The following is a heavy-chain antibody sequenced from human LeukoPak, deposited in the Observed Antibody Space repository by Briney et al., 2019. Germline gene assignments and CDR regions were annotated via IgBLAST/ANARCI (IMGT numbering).Heavy chain of an antibody. CDR2: ISGSGGST. Sequence: PGGSLRLSCAASGFTFSSYAMSWVRQAPGKGLEWVSAISGSGGSTYYADSVKGRFTISRDNSKNTLYLQMDSLRAEDTAVYYCAKLELQDYYFDYWGQGTLVTVSS. CDR1: GFTFSSYA. J-gene: IGHJ4*02. CDR3: AKLELQDYYFDY. V-gene: IGHV3-23*01. D-gene: IGHD1-7*01.